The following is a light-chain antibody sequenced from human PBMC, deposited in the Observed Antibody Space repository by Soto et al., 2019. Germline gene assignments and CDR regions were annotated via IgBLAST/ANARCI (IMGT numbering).Light chain of an antibody. CDR1: SSNIGAGYD. CDR2: GNS. Sequence: QSVLTQPPSVSGAPGQRVTISCTGSSSNIGAGYDVHWYQQPPGTAPKLLIYGNSNRPSGVPDRFSGSKSGTSASLAITGLQAEDEADYYCQSYDSSLSGSYAFGTGTKVTVL. V-gene: IGLV1-40*01. J-gene: IGLJ1*01. CDR3: QSYDSSLSGSYA.